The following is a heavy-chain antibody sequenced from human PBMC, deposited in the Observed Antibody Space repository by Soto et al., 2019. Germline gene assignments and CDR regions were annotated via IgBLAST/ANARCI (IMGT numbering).Heavy chain of an antibody. CDR3: ARGHSLKVQILKYYYYYGMDV. J-gene: IGHJ6*02. CDR1: GGSFSGYY. V-gene: IGHV4-34*01. CDR2: INHSGST. Sequence: SETLSLTCAVYGGSFSGYYWSWIRQPPGKGLEWIGEINHSGSTNYNPSLKSRVTISVDTSKNQFSLKLSSVTAADTAVYYCARGHSLKVQILKYYYYYGMDVWGQGTTVTVSS.